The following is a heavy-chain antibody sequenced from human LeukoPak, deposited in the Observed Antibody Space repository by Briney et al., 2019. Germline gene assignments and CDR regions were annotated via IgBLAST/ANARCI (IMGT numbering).Heavy chain of an antibody. CDR2: IYTSGST. CDR3: ARGPHYGDGNYFFHMDV. D-gene: IGHD4-17*01. Sequence: SETLSLTCTVSGGSISTSNYYWSWIRQPAGKGLEWIGRIYTSGSTNYNPSLKSRVTISVDTSKNQFSLKLSSVTAADTAVYYCARGPHYGDGNYFFHMDVWGKGTTVTISS. V-gene: IGHV4-61*02. J-gene: IGHJ6*03. CDR1: GGSISTSNYY.